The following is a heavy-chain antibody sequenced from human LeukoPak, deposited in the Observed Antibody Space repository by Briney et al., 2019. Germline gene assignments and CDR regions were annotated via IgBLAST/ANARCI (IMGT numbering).Heavy chain of an antibody. CDR3: ARVGGYYDSSGYWSDHYYYYYYMDV. CDR1: GFIFSSYS. CDR2: MTSYSSTI. D-gene: IGHD3-22*01. V-gene: IGHV3-48*01. J-gene: IGHJ6*03. Sequence: PGGSLRLSCAASGFIFSSYSMNWVRQAPGKGLEWISYMTSYSSTIYYADSVKGRFTISRDNAKNSLYLQMNSLRAEDTAVYYCARVGGYYDSSGYWSDHYYYYYYMDVWGKGTTVTISS.